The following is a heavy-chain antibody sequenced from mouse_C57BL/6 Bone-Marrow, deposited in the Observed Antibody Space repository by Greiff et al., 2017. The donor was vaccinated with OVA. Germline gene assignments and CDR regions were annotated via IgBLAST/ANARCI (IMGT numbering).Heavy chain of an antibody. D-gene: IGHD1-1*01. CDR1: GFTFSDYG. CDR2: ISSGSSTI. V-gene: IGHV5-17*01. CDR3: AINYYGSSCWHFDV. J-gene: IGHJ1*03. Sequence: EVKLVESGGGLVKPGGSLKLSCAASGFTFSDYGMHWVRQAPEKGLEWVAYISSGSSTIYYADTVKGRFTISRDNAKNTLFLQMTSLRSEDTAMYYCAINYYGSSCWHFDVWGTGTTVTVSS.